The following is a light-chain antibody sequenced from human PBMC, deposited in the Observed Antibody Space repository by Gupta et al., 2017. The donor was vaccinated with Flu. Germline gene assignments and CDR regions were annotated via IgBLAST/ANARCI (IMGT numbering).Light chain of an antibody. CDR2: KAS. CDR1: QSISSW. CDR3: QQYNSYPYS. J-gene: IGKJ2*03. Sequence: DIQMTQSPSTLSASVGDRVTITCRASQSISSWLAWYQQKPGKAPKLLIYKASSLESGVPSRFSGSGSGTESTLTISSLQPDDFATYYCQQYNSYPYSFGQGTXLEIK. V-gene: IGKV1-5*03.